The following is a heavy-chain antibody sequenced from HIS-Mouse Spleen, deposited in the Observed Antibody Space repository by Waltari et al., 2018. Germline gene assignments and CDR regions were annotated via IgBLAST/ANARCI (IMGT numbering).Heavy chain of an antibody. V-gene: IGHV4-39*07. D-gene: IGHD6-13*01. CDR3: AREIPYSSSWYDWYFDL. J-gene: IGHJ2*01. CDR1: GGSISRSSYY. Sequence: QLQLQESGPGLVKPSETLSLTCTVSGGSISRSSYYWGWVRHAPGKGLEWIGSIYYSGSTYYNPSLKSRVTISVDTSKNQFSLKLSSVTAADTAVYYCAREIPYSSSWYDWYFDLWGRGTLVTVSS. CDR2: IYYSGST.